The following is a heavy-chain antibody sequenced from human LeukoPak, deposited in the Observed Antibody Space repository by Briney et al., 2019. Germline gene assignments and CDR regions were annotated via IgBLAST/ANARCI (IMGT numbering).Heavy chain of an antibody. CDR3: AKSWGCSSTSCYSTFDY. CDR1: GFTFDDYA. J-gene: IGHJ4*02. D-gene: IGHD2-2*01. V-gene: IGHV3-9*01. CDR2: ISWNSGSI. Sequence: QPGRSLRLSCAASGFTFDDYAMHWVRQAPGKGLEWVSGISWNSGSIGYADSVKGRFTISRDNAKNSLYLQMNSLRAEDTAVYYCAKSWGCSSTSCYSTFDYWGQGTLVTVSS.